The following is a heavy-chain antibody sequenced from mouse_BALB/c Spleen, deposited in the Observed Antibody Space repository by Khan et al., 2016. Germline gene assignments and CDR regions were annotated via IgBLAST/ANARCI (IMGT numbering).Heavy chain of an antibody. J-gene: IGHJ1*01. CDR1: GFTFSYYA. V-gene: IGHV5-6-5*01. CDR2: IISGGNT. Sequence: EVELVESGGGLVKPGGSLKLSCAASGFTFSYYAMSWVRQTPEKRLEWVASIISGGNTYYPDSVKGRFTISRDNARNILYLQMCRLGSEDTVMYYCARAGGYFDVWGAGTTVTVSS. CDR3: ARAGGYFDV.